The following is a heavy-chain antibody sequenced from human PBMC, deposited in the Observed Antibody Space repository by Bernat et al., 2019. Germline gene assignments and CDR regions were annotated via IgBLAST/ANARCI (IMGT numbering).Heavy chain of an antibody. V-gene: IGHV1-46*01. J-gene: IGHJ4*02. Sequence: QVQLVQSGAEVKKPGASVKVSCKASGYTFTSYYMHWVRQAPGQGLEWMGIINPSGGSTSYAQKFQGRVTMNRDTSTSTVYMELSSLRSEDTAVYYCASRPKDGDSNDYWGQGTLVTVSS. CDR3: ASRPKDGDSNDY. CDR1: GYTFTSYY. CDR2: INPSGGST. D-gene: IGHD4-17*01.